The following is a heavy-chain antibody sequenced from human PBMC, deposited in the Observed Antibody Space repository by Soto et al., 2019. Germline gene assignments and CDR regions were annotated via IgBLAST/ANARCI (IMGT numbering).Heavy chain of an antibody. D-gene: IGHD3-9*01. CDR3: ARWRGDIFTARIDY. CDR1: GGSISTGGYF. V-gene: IGHV4-31*03. CDR2: IYYTGNT. J-gene: IGHJ4*02. Sequence: QVQLQESGPGLVKSSQTLSLTCTVSGGSISTGGYFWSWIRQHPGKGLEWIGYIYYTGNTYYNPYLRSRVTISIDTSKNEFSLKLTSVTAADTAVYYCARWRGDIFTARIDYWGQGTLVTVSS.